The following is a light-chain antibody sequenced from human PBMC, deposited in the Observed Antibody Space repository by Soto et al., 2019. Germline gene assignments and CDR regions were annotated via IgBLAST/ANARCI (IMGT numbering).Light chain of an antibody. J-gene: IGKJ1*01. CDR1: QSVSSSY. CDR3: QQYGSSPDT. V-gene: IGKV3-20*01. Sequence: EIVLTQSPGTLSLSPGERATLSCRASQSVSSSYLAWYQQKPGQAPRLLIYGASNRATGIPDRFSGSGSRTDFTLTISRLEPEDFAVYYCQQYGSSPDTFGQGTKVEIK. CDR2: GAS.